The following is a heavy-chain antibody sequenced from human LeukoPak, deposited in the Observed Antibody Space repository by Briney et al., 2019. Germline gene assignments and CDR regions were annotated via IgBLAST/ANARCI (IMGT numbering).Heavy chain of an antibody. CDR1: GFTFSSYA. D-gene: IGHD3-10*01. CDR3: XRAGNYYYSY. CDR2: ISGSGGST. Sequence: GGSLRLSCAASGFTFSSYAMSWVRQAPGKGLEWVSAISGSGGSTYYADSVKGRFTISRDNAKNTLYLQMNSVRVEDMAVYYXXRAGNYYYSYWGLGTLVTVSS. J-gene: IGHJ4*02. V-gene: IGHV3-23*01.